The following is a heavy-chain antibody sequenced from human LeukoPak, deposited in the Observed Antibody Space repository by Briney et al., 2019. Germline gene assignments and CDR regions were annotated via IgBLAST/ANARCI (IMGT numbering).Heavy chain of an antibody. D-gene: IGHD2-2*01. CDR1: GFTFSSYA. Sequence: GGSLRLSCAASGFTFSSYAMSWVRQAPGKGLEWVSAISGSGGSTYYADSVKGRFTISRDNSKKTLYLQMNSLRAEDTAVYYCAKDLVRWVVPAAPFDHWGQGTLVTVSS. V-gene: IGHV3-23*01. CDR3: AKDLVRWVVPAAPFDH. CDR2: ISGSGGST. J-gene: IGHJ4*02.